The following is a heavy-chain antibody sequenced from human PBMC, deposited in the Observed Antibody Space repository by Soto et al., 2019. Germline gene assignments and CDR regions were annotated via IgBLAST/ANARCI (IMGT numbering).Heavy chain of an antibody. CDR1: GVTVRSNH. Sequence: LVESGGGFVQPGGSLRLSCAASGVTVRSNHMSWVRQAPGKGLECVSVVYSGGSTYYADSVKGRFTISRDNSKNTLYLQMNSLRSEDKAVYYCARDPASWNGPSCGSTFDFCGQGTLVTVS. CDR3: ARDPASWNGPSCGSTFDF. CDR2: VYSGGST. J-gene: IGHJ4*02. D-gene: IGHD3-3*01. V-gene: IGHV3-66*01.